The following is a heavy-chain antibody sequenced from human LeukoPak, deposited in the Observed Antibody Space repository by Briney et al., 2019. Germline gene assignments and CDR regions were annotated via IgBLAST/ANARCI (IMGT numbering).Heavy chain of an antibody. CDR2: ISWNSGSI. Sequence: PGRSLLLSCAASGFTFDDYAMHWVRPAPGKGLEWVSGISWNSGSIGYADSVKGRFTISRDNAKNSLYLQMNSLRAEDTALYYCAKGYQEQWLVGWPDYWGQGTLVTVSS. D-gene: IGHD6-19*01. CDR3: AKGYQEQWLVGWPDY. V-gene: IGHV3-9*01. CDR1: GFTFDDYA. J-gene: IGHJ4*02.